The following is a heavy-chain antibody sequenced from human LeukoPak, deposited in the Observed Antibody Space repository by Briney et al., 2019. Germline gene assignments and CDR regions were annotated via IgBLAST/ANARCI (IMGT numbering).Heavy chain of an antibody. CDR3: ARAVYELRGQWLVPGFDY. J-gene: IGHJ4*02. D-gene: IGHD6-19*01. CDR2: IGTITSTT. CDR1: GFTFGSYE. V-gene: IGHV3-48*03. Sequence: GGSLRLSCVASGFTFGSYEMNWVRQAPGKGLEWVSYIGTITSTTYYADSVKGRFTVSRDDAKSSLYLQMSSLRAEDTAVYYCARAVYELRGQWLVPGFDYWGQGTLVTVSS.